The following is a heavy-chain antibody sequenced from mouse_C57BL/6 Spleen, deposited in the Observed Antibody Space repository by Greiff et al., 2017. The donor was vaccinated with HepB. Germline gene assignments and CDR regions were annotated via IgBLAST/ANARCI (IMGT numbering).Heavy chain of an antibody. D-gene: IGHD1-1*01. CDR3: ARGGSSVSMDY. CDR2: IYPGDGDT. Sequence: QVQLQQSGAELVKPGASVKISCKASGYAFSSYWMNWVKQRPGQGLEWIGQIYPGDGDTNYNGKFKGKATLTADKSSSTAYMQLSSLTSEDSAVYFFARGGSSVSMDYWGQGTSVTVSS. CDR1: GYAFSSYW. J-gene: IGHJ4*01. V-gene: IGHV1-80*01.